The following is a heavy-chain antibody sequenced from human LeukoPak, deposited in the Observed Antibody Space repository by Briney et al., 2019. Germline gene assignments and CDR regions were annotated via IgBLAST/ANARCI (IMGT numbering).Heavy chain of an antibody. CDR3: ARVYYGLPRH. D-gene: IGHD3-10*01. V-gene: IGHV4-59*12. J-gene: IGHJ4*02. CDR2: LYYGGST. Sequence: SQTLSLTCTVSGPSISSYYWSWIRQPPGRGLEWLVFLYYGGSTDYNPSLKSRVTISVDTSKNQFSLKLSPVTPEETADFYLARVYYGLPRHWGQGTLVTVSS. CDR1: GPSISSYY.